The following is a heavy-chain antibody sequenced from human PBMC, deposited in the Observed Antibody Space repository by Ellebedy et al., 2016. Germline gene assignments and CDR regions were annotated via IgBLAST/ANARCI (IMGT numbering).Heavy chain of an antibody. J-gene: IGHJ6*02. D-gene: IGHD4-17*01. CDR1: GGTFSSYA. CDR3: ARDRNGDYAIYYYYGMDV. CDR2: INPNSGGT. Sequence: ASVKVSCKASGGTFSSYAISWVRQAPGQGLEWMGWINPNSGGTNYAQKFQGWVTMTRDTSISTAYMELSRLRSDDTAVYYCARDRNGDYAIYYYYGMDVWGQGTTVTVSS. V-gene: IGHV1-2*04.